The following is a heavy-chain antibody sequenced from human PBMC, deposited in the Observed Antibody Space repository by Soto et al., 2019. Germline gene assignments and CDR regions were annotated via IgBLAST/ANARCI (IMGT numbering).Heavy chain of an antibody. CDR2: IYSGDTT. CDR1: GFTVRSTY. J-gene: IGHJ4*02. D-gene: IGHD7-27*01. CDR3: ASAPTGTQHRLDY. V-gene: IGHV3-53*01. Sequence: EVQLVESGGGLIQPGGSLRLSCAASGFTVRSTYMSWVRQAPGKGLECVSLIYSGDTTYYADSVKGRFTISRDNSKNTPYLQMYSLRAEDTAVYYCASAPTGTQHRLDYWGQGTLVTVSS.